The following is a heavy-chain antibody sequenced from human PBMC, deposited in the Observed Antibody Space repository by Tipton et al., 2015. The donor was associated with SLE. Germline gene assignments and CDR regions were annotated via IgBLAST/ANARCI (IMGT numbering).Heavy chain of an antibody. CDR1: GFTFSDYY. V-gene: IGHV3-11*04. J-gene: IGHJ5*02. D-gene: IGHD6-13*01. CDR3: ARAFESSSWFNWFDP. CDR2: ISSSGSTI. Sequence: SLRLSCAASGFTFSDYYMSWIRQAPGKGLEWVSYISSSGSTIYCADSVKGRFTISRDNAKNSLYLQMNSLRAEDTAVYYCARAFESSSWFNWFDPWGQGTVVTVSS.